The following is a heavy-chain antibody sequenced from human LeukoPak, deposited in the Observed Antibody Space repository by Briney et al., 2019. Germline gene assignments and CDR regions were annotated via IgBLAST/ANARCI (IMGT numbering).Heavy chain of an antibody. Sequence: PGRSLRLSCEASGFTFDDYGMHWVRQAPGKGLEWVSTISWNSAGVGYVDSVKGRFTISRDNAKKSLYLQMNSLRPEDTALYYCAKDYGYSSSWYDYWGQGTLVTVSS. CDR3: AKDYGYSSSWYDY. D-gene: IGHD6-13*01. J-gene: IGHJ4*02. CDR1: GFTFDDYG. V-gene: IGHV3-9*01. CDR2: ISWNSAGV.